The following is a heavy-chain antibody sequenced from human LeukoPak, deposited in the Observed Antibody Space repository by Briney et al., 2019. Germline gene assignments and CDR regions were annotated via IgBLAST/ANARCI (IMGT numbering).Heavy chain of an antibody. V-gene: IGHV4-4*02. CDR1: GGSISSSNW. J-gene: IGHJ6*02. Sequence: KSSVTLSLTCTVSGGSISSSNWWSWVRQPPGKGLEWIGEIYHSGSTNYNPSLKSRVTISVDKSKNQFSLKLSSVTAADTAVYYCARDNMTSYGMDVWGQETTVTVSS. CDR2: IYHSGST. CDR3: ARDNMTSYGMDV.